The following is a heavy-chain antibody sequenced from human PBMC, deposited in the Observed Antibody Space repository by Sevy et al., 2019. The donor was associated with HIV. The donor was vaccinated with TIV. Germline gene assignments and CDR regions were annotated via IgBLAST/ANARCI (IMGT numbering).Heavy chain of an antibody. CDR2: FNPNSGGT. CDR3: ARDPAYYDFWSGYYTGGVFDI. D-gene: IGHD3-3*01. V-gene: IGHV1-2*02. J-gene: IGHJ3*02. Sequence: ASVKVSCKASGYTFTGYYMHWVRQAPGQGLEWMGWFNPNSGGTNYAQKFQGRVTMTRDTSISTAYMELGRLGSDDTAVYYCARDPAYYDFWSGYYTGGVFDIWGQGTMVTVSS. CDR1: GYTFTGYY.